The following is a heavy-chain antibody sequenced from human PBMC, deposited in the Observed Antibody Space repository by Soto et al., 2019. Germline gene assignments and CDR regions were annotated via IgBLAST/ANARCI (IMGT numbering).Heavy chain of an antibody. D-gene: IGHD2-15*01. V-gene: IGHV3-23*01. CDR1: GFTFSSYA. CDR2: ISGSGGST. CDR3: AKNPPLASGLPDYYYYYMDV. J-gene: IGHJ6*03. Sequence: GGSLRLSCAASGFTFSSYAMSWVRQAPGKGLEWVSAISGSGGSTYYADSVKGRFTISRDNSKNTLYLQMNSLRAEDTAVYYCAKNPPLASGLPDYYYYYMDVWGKGTTVTVSS.